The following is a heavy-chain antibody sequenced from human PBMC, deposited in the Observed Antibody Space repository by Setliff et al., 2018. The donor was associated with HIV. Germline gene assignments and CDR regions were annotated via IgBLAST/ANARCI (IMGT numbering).Heavy chain of an antibody. Sequence: NPSETLSLTCTASGGSITSGSYYWSWIRQPAGKGLEWIGRIYSNGRTTHNPSLKSRVTISRDTSENQFSLRLSSVTAADTAVYYCARGSYTVRIDYWGQGTRVTVS. J-gene: IGHJ4*02. CDR1: GGSITSGSYY. V-gene: IGHV4-61*02. CDR2: IYSNGRT. D-gene: IGHD3-10*01. CDR3: ARGSYTVRIDY.